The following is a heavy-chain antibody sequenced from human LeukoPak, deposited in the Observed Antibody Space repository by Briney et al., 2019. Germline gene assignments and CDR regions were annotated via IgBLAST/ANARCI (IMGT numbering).Heavy chain of an antibody. D-gene: IGHD3-10*01. CDR3: ARQRGVSGTINWFDP. V-gene: IGHV5-51*01. Sequence: GESLKISCETSGFTFTTSWIGWVRQMPGTGLEWVGAIYPDDSDTRYSPSFQGQVRISADKSTRTAYLQWASLKASDTATYYCARQRGVSGTINWFDPWGRGTLVTVSS. CDR1: GFTFTTSW. J-gene: IGHJ5*02. CDR2: IYPDDSDT.